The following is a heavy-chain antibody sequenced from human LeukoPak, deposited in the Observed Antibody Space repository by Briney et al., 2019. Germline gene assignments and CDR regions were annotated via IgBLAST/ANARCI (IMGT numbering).Heavy chain of an antibody. V-gene: IGHV1-2*06. CDR1: GHTFTGYY. Sequence: ASVKVSCKASGHTFTGYYMHWVRQAPGQGLEWIGRINPNSGGTNYAQKFQGRVTMTRDTSISTAYMELSRLRSDDTAVYYCARADYYDSSGKLDWGQGTLVTVSS. D-gene: IGHD3-22*01. J-gene: IGHJ4*02. CDR2: INPNSGGT. CDR3: ARADYYDSSGKLD.